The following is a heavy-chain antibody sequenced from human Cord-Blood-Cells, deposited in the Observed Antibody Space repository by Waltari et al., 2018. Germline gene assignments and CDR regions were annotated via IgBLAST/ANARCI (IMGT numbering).Heavy chain of an antibody. J-gene: IGHJ3*02. D-gene: IGHD5-12*01. CDR1: GYTLTELS. Sequence: QVQLVQSGAEVKKPGASVKVSCKVSGYTLTELSMHWVRQAPGKGLEWMGGFDPEDGETIYAQKCQGRVTMTEDTSTDTAYMELSSLRSEDTAVYYCATDSPVLVATFDAFDIWGQGTMVTVSS. V-gene: IGHV1-24*01. CDR2: FDPEDGET. CDR3: ATDSPVLVATFDAFDI.